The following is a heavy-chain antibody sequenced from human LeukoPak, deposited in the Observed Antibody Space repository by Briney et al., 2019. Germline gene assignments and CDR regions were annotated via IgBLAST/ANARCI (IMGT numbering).Heavy chain of an antibody. J-gene: IGHJ4*02. V-gene: IGHV1-69*01. CDR3: AGSSRADWNYVGHEFDY. Sequence: SVKVSCKASGGTFSSYAISWVRQAPGQGLEWMGGIIPIFGTANYAQKFQGRVTITADESTSTAYMEPSSLRSEDTAVYYCAGSSRADWNYVGHEFDYWGQGTLVTVSS. D-gene: IGHD1-7*01. CDR1: GGTFSSYA. CDR2: IIPIFGTA.